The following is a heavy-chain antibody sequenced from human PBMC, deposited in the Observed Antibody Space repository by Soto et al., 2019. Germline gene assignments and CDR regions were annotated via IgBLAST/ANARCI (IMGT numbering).Heavy chain of an antibody. CDR3: ATRVQDPGKYYYGMDV. CDR1: GYSFTTYW. D-gene: IGHD6-13*01. Sequence: GESLKISCKASGYSFTTYWIGWVRQMPGKGLEWMGIIYPGDSDTKYSPSFQGQVTISADKSISTAYLQWSSLKASDTAMYYCATRVQDPGKYYYGMDVWGQGTTVTVSS. V-gene: IGHV5-51*01. J-gene: IGHJ6*02. CDR2: IYPGDSDT.